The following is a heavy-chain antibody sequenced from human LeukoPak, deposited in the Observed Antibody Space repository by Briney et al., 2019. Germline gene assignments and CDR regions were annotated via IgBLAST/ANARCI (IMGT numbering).Heavy chain of an antibody. V-gene: IGHV5-51*01. Sequence: GESLKISCNGSGYSFTSYWIGWVRQMPGKGLEWMGIIYPGDSDTRYSPSFQGQVTISADKSISTAYLQWSSLKASDTAMYYCARQRQLGYYYYGMDVWGQGTTVTVSS. CDR1: GYSFTSYW. CDR2: IYPGDSDT. CDR3: ARQRQLGYYYYGMDV. D-gene: IGHD6-6*01. J-gene: IGHJ6*02.